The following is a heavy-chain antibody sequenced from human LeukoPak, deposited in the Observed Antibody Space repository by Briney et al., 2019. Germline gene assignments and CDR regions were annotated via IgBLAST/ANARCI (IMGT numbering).Heavy chain of an antibody. V-gene: IGHV4-38-2*02. J-gene: IGHJ4*02. CDR3: ARGDPPDY. Sequence: SETLSLTCTVSGYSISSGYYWGWIRQPPGKGLEWIGSIYHSGSTYYNPSLKSRVTISVDTSKNQFSLKLSSVTAADTAVYYCARGDPPDYWGQGTLVTVSS. CDR1: GYSISSGYY. CDR2: IYHSGST.